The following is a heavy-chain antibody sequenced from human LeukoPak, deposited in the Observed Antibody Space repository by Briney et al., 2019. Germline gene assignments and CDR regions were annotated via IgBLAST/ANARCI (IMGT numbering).Heavy chain of an antibody. D-gene: IGHD2-21*02. V-gene: IGHV3-15*01. CDR2: IKSKTDGGTT. CDR1: GFTFSNAW. Sequence: PGGSLRLSCAASGFTFSNAWMSWVRQAPGKGLEGVGRIKSKTDGGTTDYAAPVKGRFTISRDDSKNTLYLQMNSLKTEDTAVYYCTTEGILAYCGGDCYSMFAFDIWGQGTMVTVSS. J-gene: IGHJ3*02. CDR3: TTEGILAYCGGDCYSMFAFDI.